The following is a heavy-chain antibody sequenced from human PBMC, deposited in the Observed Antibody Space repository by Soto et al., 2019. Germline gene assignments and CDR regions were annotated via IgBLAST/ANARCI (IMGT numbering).Heavy chain of an antibody. CDR1: GFTFGDYI. D-gene: IGHD2-2*01. CDR2: ISHSGTYI. J-gene: IGHJ3*02. Sequence: QLVESGGSLVKRGDSLRLSCAASGFTFGDYIMNWVRQAPGRGLEWVASISHSGTYIFYADSVKGRFTISRGNAKDSLFLQMSSLRVEVTVIYYCASPRDYCVSNTNCFIAFDIWGQGTGVTVSS. CDR3: ASPRDYCVSNTNCFIAFDI. V-gene: IGHV3-21*01.